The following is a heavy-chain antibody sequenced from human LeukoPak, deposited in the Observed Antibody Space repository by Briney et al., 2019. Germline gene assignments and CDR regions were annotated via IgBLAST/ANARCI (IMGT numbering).Heavy chain of an antibody. CDR3: TTVVVPAAPLSYYYGMDV. J-gene: IGHJ6*04. V-gene: IGHV3-15*01. CDR2: IKSKTDGGTT. D-gene: IGHD2-2*01. Sequence: GGSLRLSCAASGFTFSNAWMSWVRQAPGKGLEWVGRIKSKTDGGTTDYVAPVKGRFTISRDDSKNTLYLQMNSLKTEDTAVYYCTTVVVPAAPLSYYYGMDVWGKGTTVTVSS. CDR1: GFTFSNAW.